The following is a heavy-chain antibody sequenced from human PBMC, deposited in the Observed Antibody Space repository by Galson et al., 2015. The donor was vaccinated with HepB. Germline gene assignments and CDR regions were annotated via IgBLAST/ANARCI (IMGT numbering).Heavy chain of an antibody. J-gene: IGHJ3*02. Sequence: QSGAEVKKPGASVKVSCKASGYSFIKYGISWVRQAPGQGLEWMGWLSGYNGHSKYAQKFQGRVTMTTDTSTSTAYMELRSLKSDDTAVYFCARELGDGIDAFDIWGQGTMVTVSS. D-gene: IGHD5-24*01. CDR2: LSGYNGHS. CDR1: GYSFIKYG. V-gene: IGHV1-18*01. CDR3: ARELGDGIDAFDI.